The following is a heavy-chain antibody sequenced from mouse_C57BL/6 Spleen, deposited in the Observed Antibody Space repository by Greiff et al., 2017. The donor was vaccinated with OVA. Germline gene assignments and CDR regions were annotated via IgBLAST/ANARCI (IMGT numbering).Heavy chain of an antibody. CDR1: GYTFTDYN. V-gene: IGHV1-22*01. J-gene: IGHJ2*01. Sequence: EVQLQQSGPELVKPGASVKMSCKASGYTFTDYNMHWVKQSHGKSLEWIGYINPNNGGTSYNQKFKGKATLTVNKSSSTAYMELRSLTSEDSAVYYCVYSNYLYYFDYWGQGTTLTVSS. CDR2: INPNNGGT. D-gene: IGHD2-5*01. CDR3: VYSNYLYYFDY.